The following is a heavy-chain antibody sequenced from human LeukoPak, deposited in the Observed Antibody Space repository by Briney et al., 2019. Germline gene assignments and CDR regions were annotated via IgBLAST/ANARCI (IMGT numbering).Heavy chain of an antibody. V-gene: IGHV3-20*04. CDR2: INWNGGST. Sequence: GGSLRLSCAASGFTFDDYGMSWVRQAPGKGLEWVSGINWNGGSTGYADSVKGRFTISRDNAKNSLYLQMNSLRAEDTALYYCARGRGYYYDSGGYTPGGYWGQGTLVTVSS. D-gene: IGHD3-22*01. CDR3: ARGRGYYYDSGGYTPGGY. J-gene: IGHJ4*02. CDR1: GFTFDDYG.